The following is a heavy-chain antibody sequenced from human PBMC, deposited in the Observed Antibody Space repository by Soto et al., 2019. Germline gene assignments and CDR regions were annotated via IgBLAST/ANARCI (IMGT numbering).Heavy chain of an antibody. V-gene: IGHV4-39*01. CDR3: ARHEGNGNVWPLDY. CDR1: GDSISNLDYF. CDR2: IYKSATT. J-gene: IGHJ4*02. D-gene: IGHD2-8*01. Sequence: SETLSLTCSVSGDSISNLDYFWAWIRQPPGQALEYIGYIYKSATTYYNPSFESRVAISVDTSKSQFSLRLTSVTAEDTAVYYCARHEGNGNVWPLDYWGQGILVTVSS.